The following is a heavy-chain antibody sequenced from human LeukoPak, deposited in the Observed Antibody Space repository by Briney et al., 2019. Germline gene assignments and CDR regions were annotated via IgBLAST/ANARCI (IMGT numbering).Heavy chain of an antibody. D-gene: IGHD2-2*01. Sequence: GGSLRLSCAASGFTFSNAWMSWVRQAPGKGLEWVGRIKSKTNGGTTDYAAPVKGRFTISRDDSKNTLYLQMNSLKTEDTAVYYRTTDYGYCSSTSCYENWFDPWGQGTLVTVSS. CDR2: IKSKTNGGTT. CDR3: TTDYGYCSSTSCYENWFDP. V-gene: IGHV3-15*01. J-gene: IGHJ5*02. CDR1: GFTFSNAW.